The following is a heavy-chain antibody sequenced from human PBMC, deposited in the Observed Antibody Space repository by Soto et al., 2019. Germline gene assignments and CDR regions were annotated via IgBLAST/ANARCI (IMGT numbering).Heavy chain of an antibody. CDR1: GYTFSNYG. J-gene: IGHJ4*02. Sequence: QVQLVQSGAEVKKPGASVRVSCKASGYTFSNYGISWVRQAPGQGLEWIGWISAYNGDTIYAQKLQGRVTMTTDTSTSTAYMELRSLRSDDTAMYFRARVPSYLPEDYWGQATLVTVSS. V-gene: IGHV1-18*01. CDR3: ARVPSYLPEDY. CDR2: ISAYNGDT.